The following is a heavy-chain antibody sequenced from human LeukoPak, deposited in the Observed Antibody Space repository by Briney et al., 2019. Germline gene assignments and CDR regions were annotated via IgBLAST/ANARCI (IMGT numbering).Heavy chain of an antibody. CDR1: GASISSGDLH. D-gene: IGHD2-15*01. Sequence: SETLSLTCTVSGASISSGDLHWAWIRQPPGKGLEWIGSLSNSGNTYYNASLKTRVTISVDTSKNQFSLSLNSVTAADTAVYYCARDERRGSPDYWGQGTLVTVSS. CDR3: ARDERRGSPDY. CDR2: LSNSGNT. J-gene: IGHJ4*02. V-gene: IGHV4-39*02.